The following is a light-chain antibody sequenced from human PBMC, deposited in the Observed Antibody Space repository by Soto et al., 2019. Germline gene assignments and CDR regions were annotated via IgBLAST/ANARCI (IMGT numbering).Light chain of an antibody. CDR2: TND. V-gene: IGLV1-44*01. CDR3: AAWDDSLNGFV. J-gene: IGLJ1*01. Sequence: QSVLTQPPSASGTPGQRVTISCSGSSSNIGSTTVHWFQQLPGTAPTLVIHTNDKWPSGVLDRFSGSKSGTSASLAISGLQSEDEADYYCAAWDDSLNGFVFGTGTKVTVL. CDR1: SSNIGSTT.